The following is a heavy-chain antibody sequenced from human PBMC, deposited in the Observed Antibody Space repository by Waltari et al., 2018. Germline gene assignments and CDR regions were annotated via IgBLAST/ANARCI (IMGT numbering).Heavy chain of an antibody. CDR3: ARGRSDDFWTRIDY. V-gene: IGHV3-33*01. J-gene: IGHJ4*02. Sequence: QVQLVESGGGVVQPGRSLRLSCAASGFTFSSYGMHWVRRAPGKGLEWVAVIWYDGSNKYYADSVKGRFTISRDNSKNTLYLQMNSLRAEDTAVYYCARGRSDDFWTRIDYWGQGTLVTVSS. CDR2: IWYDGSNK. D-gene: IGHD3-3*01. CDR1: GFTFSSYG.